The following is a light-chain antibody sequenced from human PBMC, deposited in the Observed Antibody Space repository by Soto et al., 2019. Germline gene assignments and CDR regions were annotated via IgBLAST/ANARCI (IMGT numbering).Light chain of an antibody. J-gene: IGKJ1*01. CDR1: QTIRSNY. CDR2: GAS. Sequence: ETVLTQSPGTLSLSPGERATLSCRASQTIRSNYLAWYRHTPGQAPSLLIYGASNRATGIADRFSGSGSGTDFTLIISRLEPEDFALYYCQQYGSSPWTFGQGTKVQIK. CDR3: QQYGSSPWT. V-gene: IGKV3-20*01.